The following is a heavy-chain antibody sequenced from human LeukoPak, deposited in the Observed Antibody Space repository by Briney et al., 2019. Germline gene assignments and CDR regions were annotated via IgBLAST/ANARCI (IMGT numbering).Heavy chain of an antibody. Sequence: GGSLRLSCAASGFTFNNYAMSWVRQAPGKGLEWVSVITLSGGSTYYADSVKGRFTISRDNSKSTLYLQMCSLRAEDTAVYHCAKAVVGGTAPDYWGQGTLVTVSS. V-gene: IGHV3-23*01. CDR1: GFTFNNYA. CDR2: ITLSGGST. CDR3: AKAVVGGTAPDY. J-gene: IGHJ4*02. D-gene: IGHD6-19*01.